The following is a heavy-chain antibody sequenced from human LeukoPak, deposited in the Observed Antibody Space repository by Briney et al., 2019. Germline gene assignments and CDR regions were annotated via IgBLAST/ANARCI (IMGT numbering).Heavy chain of an antibody. Sequence: GGSLRLSCAASGFIFTNYFMSWVRQAPGKGLEWVASIKHDGSEKYYVDSVRGRFTISRDNTMNSLYLQMSSLRAEDTAAYYCASPIGYCSGGSCRRAPGVWGQGTTVTVSS. D-gene: IGHD2-15*01. J-gene: IGHJ6*02. CDR3: ASPIGYCSGGSCRRAPGV. V-gene: IGHV3-7*01. CDR1: GFIFTNYF. CDR2: IKHDGSEK.